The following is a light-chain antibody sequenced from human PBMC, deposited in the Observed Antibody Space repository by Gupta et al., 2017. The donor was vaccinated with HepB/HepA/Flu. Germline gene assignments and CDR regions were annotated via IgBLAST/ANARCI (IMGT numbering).Light chain of an antibody. V-gene: IGKV3-15*01. CDR3: QQYNNWPSTWT. Sequence: EIVMTQSPATLSVSPGERATLSCRASQSVSSNLAWYQQKPGQAPRLLIYGASTRATGIPARFGGSGSGTEFTLTISSLQSEDFAFYYCQQYNNWPSTWTFGQGTKVEIK. CDR1: QSVSSN. CDR2: GAS. J-gene: IGKJ1*01.